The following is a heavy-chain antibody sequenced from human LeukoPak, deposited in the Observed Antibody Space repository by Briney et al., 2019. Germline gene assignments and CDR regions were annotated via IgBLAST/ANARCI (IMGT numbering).Heavy chain of an antibody. V-gene: IGHV4-59*01. CDR3: AREKDTGRNNEKFLYKI. CDR2: IFGSGSS. CDR1: GGSISDYY. J-gene: IGHJ3*02. Sequence: PSETLSLTCTVSGGSISDYYWSWIRQPPGKGLEWIGWIFGSGSSNYNPSLKSRLTISVDTSKNQFSLKLTSATAADTAVYYCAREKDTGRNNEKFLYKIGAKGKMVPVSS. D-gene: IGHD3-10*01.